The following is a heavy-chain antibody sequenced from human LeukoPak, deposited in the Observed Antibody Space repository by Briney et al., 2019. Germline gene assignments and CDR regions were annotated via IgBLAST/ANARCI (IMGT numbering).Heavy chain of an antibody. J-gene: IGHJ4*02. CDR3: AKASIITMIVVVRGYYFDY. CDR1: GFTFSSYG. V-gene: IGHV3-30*18. D-gene: IGHD3-22*01. CDR2: ISYDGSNK. Sequence: PGRSLRLSCAASGFTFSSYGMHWVRQAPGKGLEWVAVISYDGSNKYYADSVKGRFTISRDNSKNTLYLQMNSLRAEDTAVYYCAKASIITMIVVVRGYYFDYWGQGTLVTVSS.